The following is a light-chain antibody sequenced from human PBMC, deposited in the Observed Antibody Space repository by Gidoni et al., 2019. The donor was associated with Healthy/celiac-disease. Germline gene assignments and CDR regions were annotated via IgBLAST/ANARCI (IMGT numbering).Light chain of an antibody. CDR2: DAS. J-gene: IGKJ2*01. CDR1: QSVSSY. V-gene: IGKV3-11*01. Sequence: EIVLTQSPATLSWSPGERATISCRASQSVSSYLAWYQQKPGQAPRLLIYDASNRATGIPARFCGSGSRTDFTLTISSLEPEDFAVYYCQHRDTFGQGTKLEIK. CDR3: QHRDT.